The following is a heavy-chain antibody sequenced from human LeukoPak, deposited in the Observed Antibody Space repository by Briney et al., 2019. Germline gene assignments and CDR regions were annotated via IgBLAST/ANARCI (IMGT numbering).Heavy chain of an antibody. D-gene: IGHD2-2*01. CDR3: TTAGHCSSTSCYAGLDY. CDR2: IKSKTDGETT. J-gene: IGHJ4*02. Sequence: GGSLRLSCAASGFTFNNAWMSWVRQAPGKGLEWVGRIKSKTDGETTDYAAPVKGRFTISRDDSKNTLYLQMNSLKTEDTAVYYCTTAGHCSSTSCYAGLDYWGQGTLVTVSS. V-gene: IGHV3-15*01. CDR1: GFTFNNAW.